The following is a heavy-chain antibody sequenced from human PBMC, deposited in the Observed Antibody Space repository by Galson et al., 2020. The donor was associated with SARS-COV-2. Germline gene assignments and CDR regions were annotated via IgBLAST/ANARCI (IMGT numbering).Heavy chain of an antibody. CDR1: GGSIIKSDHF. Sequence: SETLSLTCSVSGGSIIKSDHFWVWIRQPPGKGLEWIGSIYYNGNTYYNPSLKSQVTISIDTSNHQFHLKMNSVTAADTAVYYCSTIRGATAGPYYYGMAVRGQGTTVAVSS. CDR2: IYYNGNT. CDR3: STIRGATAGPYYYGMAV. D-gene: IGHD3-10*01. V-gene: IGHV4-39*01. J-gene: IGHJ6*02.